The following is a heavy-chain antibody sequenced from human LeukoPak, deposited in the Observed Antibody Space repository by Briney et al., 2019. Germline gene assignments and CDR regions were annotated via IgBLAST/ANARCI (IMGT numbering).Heavy chain of an antibody. V-gene: IGHV4-34*01. Sequence: SETLSLTCAVYGGSFSGYYWSWIRQPPGEGLEWIGEINHSGSTNYNPSLKSRVTISVDTSKNQFSLKLSSVTAADTAVYYCARHSSSWSWFDPWGQGTLVTVSS. CDR2: INHSGST. CDR1: GGSFSGYY. CDR3: ARHSSSWSWFDP. D-gene: IGHD6-13*01. J-gene: IGHJ5*02.